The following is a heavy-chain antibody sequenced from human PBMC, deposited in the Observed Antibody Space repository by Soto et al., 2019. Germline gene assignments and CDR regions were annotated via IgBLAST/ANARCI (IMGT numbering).Heavy chain of an antibody. CDR1: GFTFSTYG. CDR2: IYYDGGNK. D-gene: IGHD3-10*01. V-gene: IGHV3-33*01. Sequence: QVHLVESGGGVVQPGGSLRLSCSASGFTFSTYGMHWVRQAPGKGLEWVAMIYYDGGNKYYADSVKGRFTISRDNSKNNLEILLNSLRAEDTALYYRARVGGNVTSDYWGQGTLVTVSS. J-gene: IGHJ4*02. CDR3: ARVGGNVTSDY.